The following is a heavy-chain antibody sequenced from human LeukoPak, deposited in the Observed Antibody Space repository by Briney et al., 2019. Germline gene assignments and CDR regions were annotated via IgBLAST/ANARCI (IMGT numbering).Heavy chain of an antibody. CDR3: AKVLPDY. Sequence: AGGSLRLSCAASGFTFSRYPMHWVRQAPGKGLEWVAVISTDGRDIKYADSVKGRFTISRDNSKNTLYLQMNSLRAEDTAVYYCAKVLPDYWGQGTLVTVSS. CDR2: ISTDGRDI. J-gene: IGHJ4*02. CDR1: GFTFSRYP. V-gene: IGHV3-30*04.